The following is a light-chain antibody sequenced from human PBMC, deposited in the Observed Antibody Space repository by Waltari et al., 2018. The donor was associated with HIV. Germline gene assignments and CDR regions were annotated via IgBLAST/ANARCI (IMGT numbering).Light chain of an antibody. CDR2: TAS. Sequence: AIQMTQSPSSLSASVGDRVTITCRASQGIRNYLGWFQHKPGKAPKLLIYTASSLQSGVPSRFSGSGSGTDFTLTISNLQPEDFATYYCLQDYNYPLTFGQGTKVEIK. CDR1: QGIRNY. CDR3: LQDYNYPLT. J-gene: IGKJ1*01. V-gene: IGKV1-6*01.